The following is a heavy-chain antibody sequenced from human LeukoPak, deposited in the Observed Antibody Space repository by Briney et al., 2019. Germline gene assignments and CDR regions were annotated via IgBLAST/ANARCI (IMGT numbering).Heavy chain of an antibody. D-gene: IGHD4-17*01. Sequence: GGSLRLSWAASGFTFSSYAMSWVRQAPGKGLEWVSAISGSGGSTYYADSVKGRFTISRDNSKNTLYLQMNSLRAEDTAVYYCAKDLQPFLYGDYVSWSIDYWGQGTLVTVSS. CDR1: GFTFSSYA. V-gene: IGHV3-23*01. J-gene: IGHJ4*02. CDR3: AKDLQPFLYGDYVSWSIDY. CDR2: ISGSGGST.